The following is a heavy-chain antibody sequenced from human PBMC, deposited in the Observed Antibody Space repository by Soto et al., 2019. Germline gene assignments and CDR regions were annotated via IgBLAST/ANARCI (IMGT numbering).Heavy chain of an antibody. Sequence: GGSLRLSCAASGFTFSDYGMHWVRQAPGEGLQWVAVIWFDGSNEHYADSVKGRFTISRDNSKNTLYLQMYSLRAGDTAVYYCARGSLYCSSTSCSYGMDVWGQGTT. CDR1: GFTFSDYG. CDR3: ARGSLYCSSTSCSYGMDV. CDR2: IWFDGSNE. V-gene: IGHV3-33*01. J-gene: IGHJ6*02. D-gene: IGHD2-15*01.